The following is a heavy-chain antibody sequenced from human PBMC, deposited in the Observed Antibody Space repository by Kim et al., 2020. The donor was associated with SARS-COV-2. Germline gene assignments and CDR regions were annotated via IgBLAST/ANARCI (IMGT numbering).Heavy chain of an antibody. J-gene: IGHJ3*02. Sequence: SVKVSCKASGGTFSSSGINWVRQAPGQGLEWLGGIIPIFGTTDYAQQFQGRVTITADESRTTAYMELSSLGSDDTAVYYCARFNRRRVPRGAFDIWGQGTMVTVSS. CDR2: IIPIFGTT. CDR1: GGTFSSSG. D-gene: IGHD3-10*01. CDR3: ARFNRRRVPRGAFDI. V-gene: IGHV1-69*13.